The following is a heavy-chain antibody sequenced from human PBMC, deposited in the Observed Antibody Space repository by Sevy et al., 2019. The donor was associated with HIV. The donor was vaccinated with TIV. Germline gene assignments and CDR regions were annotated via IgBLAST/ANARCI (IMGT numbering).Heavy chain of an antibody. J-gene: IGHJ4*02. CDR3: ASQYSSTSFTEN. CDR2: ISSSSSYI. Sequence: GGSLRLSCAASGFTFSSYSMTWVRQAPGKGLEWVSSISSSSSYIYYADSVKGRFTISRDNAKNSLYLQMNSLRAEDTAVYYCASQYSSTSFTENWGQGTLVTVSS. D-gene: IGHD2-2*01. V-gene: IGHV3-21*01. CDR1: GFTFSSYS.